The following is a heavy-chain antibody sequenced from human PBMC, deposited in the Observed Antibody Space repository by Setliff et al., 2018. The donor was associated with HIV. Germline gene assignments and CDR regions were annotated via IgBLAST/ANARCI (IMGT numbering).Heavy chain of an antibody. Sequence: SETLSLTCAVPGGSISSSNWWSWVRQPPGKGLEWIGEIYHSGSTNYNPSLKSRVTISVDKSKNQFSLKLSSVTAADTAVYYCARVYYDFWSGYWGYYYYYYMDVWGKGTTVTVSS. CDR1: GGSISSSNW. CDR3: ARVYYDFWSGYWGYYYYYYMDV. J-gene: IGHJ6*03. V-gene: IGHV4-4*02. D-gene: IGHD3-3*01. CDR2: IYHSGST.